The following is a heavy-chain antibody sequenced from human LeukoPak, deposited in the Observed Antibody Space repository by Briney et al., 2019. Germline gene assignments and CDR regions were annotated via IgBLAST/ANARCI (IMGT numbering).Heavy chain of an antibody. V-gene: IGHV3-20*04. Sequence: GGTLRLSCAASGFTFSASALHWVRQAPGKGLEWVSGINWNGGSTGYADSVKGRFTISRDNAKNSLYLQMNSLRAEDTALYYCARDGYSSSSNYFDYWGQGTLVPVSS. J-gene: IGHJ4*02. CDR3: ARDGYSSSSNYFDY. D-gene: IGHD6-6*01. CDR1: GFTFSASA. CDR2: INWNGGST.